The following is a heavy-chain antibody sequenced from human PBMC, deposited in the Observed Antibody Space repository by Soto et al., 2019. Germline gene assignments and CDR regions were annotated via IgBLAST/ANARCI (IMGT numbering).Heavy chain of an antibody. CDR2: LRGSGGNT. J-gene: IGHJ5*02. D-gene: IGHD3-22*01. V-gene: IGHV3-23*01. Sequence: GGSLPLSLSASVFPFGSFSMNWVRPAPGKGLEWVSSLRGSGGNTYYADSVKGRFTISRDNSKNTLYLQMNSLRAEDTAVYYCAKTMIVVVNWFDPWGQGTLVPVS. CDR3: AKTMIVVVNWFDP. CDR1: VFPFGSFS.